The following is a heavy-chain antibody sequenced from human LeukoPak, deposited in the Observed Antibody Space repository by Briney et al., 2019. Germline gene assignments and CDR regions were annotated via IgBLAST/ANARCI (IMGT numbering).Heavy chain of an antibody. CDR1: GFTFSGYA. Sequence: GGSLRLSCAASGFTFSGYAIHWVRQAPGKGLEWVAVISYDGSNKYYADSVKGRFTISRDNSKNTLYLQMNSLRDEDTAVYYCARGGRKTITLDYWGQGTLVTVSS. D-gene: IGHD3-16*01. V-gene: IGHV3-30-3*01. J-gene: IGHJ4*02. CDR2: ISYDGSNK. CDR3: ARGGRKTITLDY.